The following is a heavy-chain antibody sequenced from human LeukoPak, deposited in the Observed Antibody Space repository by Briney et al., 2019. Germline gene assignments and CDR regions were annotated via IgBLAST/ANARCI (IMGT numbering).Heavy chain of an antibody. CDR3: ARLGVRYSTSSWWFDP. CDR2: IYYSGST. Sequence: PSETLSLTRTVAGGSINSYYWSWIRQPPGKGLEWIGYIYYSGSTNYSPSLKSRVTISVDTSKNQFSLNLKSVTAADTAVYYCARLGVRYSTSSWWFDPWGQGILVTVSS. J-gene: IGHJ5*02. D-gene: IGHD6-6*01. CDR1: GGSINSYY. V-gene: IGHV4-59*08.